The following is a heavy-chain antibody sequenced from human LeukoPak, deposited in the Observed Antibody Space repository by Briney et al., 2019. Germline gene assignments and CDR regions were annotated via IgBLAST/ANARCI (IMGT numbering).Heavy chain of an antibody. Sequence: GGSLRLSCAASGFTFSSYWMHWVRQAPGKGLEWVTIIHSGGTTYYADSVKGRFTISRDNSKNMLYLQMNSLRADDTAVYYCSRQRGDYWGQGTLVTVPS. V-gene: IGHV3-66*04. CDR3: SRQRGDY. CDR2: IHSGGTT. J-gene: IGHJ4*02. CDR1: GFTFSSYW.